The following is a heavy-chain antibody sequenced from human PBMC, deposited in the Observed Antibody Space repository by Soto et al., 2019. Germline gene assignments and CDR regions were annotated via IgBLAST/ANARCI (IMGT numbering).Heavy chain of an antibody. V-gene: IGHV1-8*01. CDR3: ARVTVGATGFDY. CDR2: MNPNSGNT. J-gene: IGHJ4*02. D-gene: IGHD1-26*01. Sequence: GASVKVSCKASGYTFTSYDINWVRQATGQGLEWMGWMNPNSGNTGYAQKFQGRVTMTRNTSISTAYMELSSLRSEDTAVYYCARVTVGATGFDYWGQGPLVTVYS. CDR1: GYTFTSYD.